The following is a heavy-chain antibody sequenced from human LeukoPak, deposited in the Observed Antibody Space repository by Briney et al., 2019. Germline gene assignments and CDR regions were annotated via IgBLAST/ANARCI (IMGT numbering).Heavy chain of an antibody. D-gene: IGHD6-19*01. CDR1: GFMFHDYA. J-gene: IGHJ4*02. CDR3: ARESESSGWYDY. V-gene: IGHV3-43*02. Sequence: GGSLRLSCAAPGFMFHDYAIHWVRHAPGKGLEWVSLISGDGGSTFYADSVRGRFTISRDNSKNSLYLQMNSLRSDDTALYYCARESESSGWYDYWGQGTLVTVSS. CDR2: ISGDGGST.